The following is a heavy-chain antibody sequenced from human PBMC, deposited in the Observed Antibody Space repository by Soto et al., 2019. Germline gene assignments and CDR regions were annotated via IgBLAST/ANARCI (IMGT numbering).Heavy chain of an antibody. J-gene: IGHJ5*02. Sequence: SETLSLTCAVYGGSFSCYYWSWIRQPPGKGLEWIGEINHSGSTNYNPSLKSRVTISVDTSKNQFSLKLSSVTAADTAVYYCARGRKGYYGSGSYFRWFDPWGQGTLVTVSS. D-gene: IGHD3-10*01. CDR3: ARGRKGYYGSGSYFRWFDP. CDR2: INHSGST. V-gene: IGHV4-34*01. CDR1: GGSFSCYY.